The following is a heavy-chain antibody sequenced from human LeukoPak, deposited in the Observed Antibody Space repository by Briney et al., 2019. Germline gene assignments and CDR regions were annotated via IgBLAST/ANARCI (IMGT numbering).Heavy chain of an antibody. V-gene: IGHV3-30*04. CDR1: GFTFSSYA. CDR3: ARDQRVRGVIGGLFDY. CDR2: ISYDGSNK. D-gene: IGHD3-10*01. Sequence: GGSLRLSCAASGFTFSSYAMHWVRQAPGKGLEWVAVISYDGSNKYYADSVKGRFTISRDNSKNTLYLQMNSLRAEDTAVYYCARDQRVRGVIGGLFDYWGQGTLVTVSS. J-gene: IGHJ4*02.